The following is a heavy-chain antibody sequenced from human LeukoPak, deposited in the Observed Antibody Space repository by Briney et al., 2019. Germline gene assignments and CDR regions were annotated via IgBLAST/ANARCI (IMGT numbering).Heavy chain of an antibody. CDR2: FYPNNADS. V-gene: IGHV1-2*05. D-gene: IGHD1-14*01. CDR3: ARDRNGNNFDY. CDR1: GYTFTGKY. J-gene: IGHJ4*02. Sequence: ASVKVSCKVSGYTFTGKYISWVRQAPGPGLKLRDLFYPNNADSTYGPRSQVRVTMTRDTSMSTVYMELSSLVSDDTDLYYCARDRNGNNFDYWGQGALVTVSS.